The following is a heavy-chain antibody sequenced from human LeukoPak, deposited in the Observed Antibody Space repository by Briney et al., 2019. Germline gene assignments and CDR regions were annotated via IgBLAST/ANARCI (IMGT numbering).Heavy chain of an antibody. D-gene: IGHD3-10*01. Sequence: SETLSLTCTVSGGSISSSNYYWSWIRQPAGKGLEWIGRIYTSGSTNYNPSLKSRVTISVDTSKNQFSLKLSSVTAADTAVYYCARGLWFGDENPPYFDYWGQGTLVTVSS. V-gene: IGHV4-61*02. CDR3: ARGLWFGDENPPYFDY. CDR2: IYTSGST. J-gene: IGHJ4*02. CDR1: GGSISSSNYY.